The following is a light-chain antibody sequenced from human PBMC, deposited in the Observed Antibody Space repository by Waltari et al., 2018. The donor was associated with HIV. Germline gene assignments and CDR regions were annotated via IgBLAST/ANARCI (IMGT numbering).Light chain of an antibody. CDR1: QDINRW. J-gene: IGKJ5*01. CDR3: QQADSFPRN. CDR2: AAS. Sequence: IHMTQSPSSVSASVGARVTITCRASQDINRWLAWYQQKPGRAPKLLIYAASRLQSGVPSRFTGSGSGTDFTLNISSLQPEDFATYYCQQADSFPRNFGPGTRLEI. V-gene: IGKV1-12*01.